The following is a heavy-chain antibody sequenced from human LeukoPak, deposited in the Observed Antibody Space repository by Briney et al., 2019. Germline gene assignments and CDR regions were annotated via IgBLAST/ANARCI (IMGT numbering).Heavy chain of an antibody. J-gene: IGHJ2*01. Sequence: ASVKVSCKASGYTFTSYAMHWVRQAPGQGLEWMGIINPSGGSTSYAQKFQGRVTMTRDTSTSTVYMELSSLRSEDTAVYYCARDPPSQWELLGGDWCFDLWGRGTLVTVSS. CDR3: ARDPPSQWELLGGDWCFDL. CDR2: INPSGGST. CDR1: GYTFTSYA. D-gene: IGHD1-26*01. V-gene: IGHV1-46*01.